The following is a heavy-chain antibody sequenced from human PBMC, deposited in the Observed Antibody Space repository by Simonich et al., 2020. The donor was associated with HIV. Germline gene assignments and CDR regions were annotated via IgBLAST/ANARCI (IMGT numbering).Heavy chain of an antibody. CDR1: GGSFSGYY. CDR3: ARLRIVVPATITY. D-gene: IGHD2-2*02. CDR2: ITYSGRT. Sequence: QVQLQQWGAGLLKPSETLSLTCAVYGGSFSGYYWSWIRQPPGKGLEWIGEITYSGRTNYNSSLKSRVTISVDTSKNQFSLKLSSVTAADTAVYYCARLRIVVPATITYWGQGTLVTVSS. J-gene: IGHJ4*02. V-gene: IGHV4-34*01.